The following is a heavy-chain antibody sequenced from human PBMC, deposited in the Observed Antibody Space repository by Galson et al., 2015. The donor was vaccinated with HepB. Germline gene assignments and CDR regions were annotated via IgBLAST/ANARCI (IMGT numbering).Heavy chain of an antibody. J-gene: IGHJ4*02. V-gene: IGHV1-18*04. CDR1: GYTFTTNG. CDR2: ISANSGNT. Sequence: SVKVSCKASGYTFTTNGISWVRQAPGQGLEWMGWISANSGNTKYAQNFQERVTLTRDTSKNQLSLKLSSVIAADTAVYYCARTLGPQWRGSHFDYWGQGTLVTVSS. D-gene: IGHD6-19*01. CDR3: ARTLGPQWRGSHFDY.